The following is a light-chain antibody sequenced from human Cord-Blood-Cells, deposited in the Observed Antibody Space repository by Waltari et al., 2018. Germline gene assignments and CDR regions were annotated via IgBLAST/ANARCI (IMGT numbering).Light chain of an antibody. V-gene: IGKV1-39*01. CDR3: QQSYSTALT. Sequence: DIQMTQSPSSLSASVGDRVTITCRGSQNISSYLNWDQQKPGKAPKLLSYAAASLQSGVPSRFGGSGSGTDFARTIISLQPEDFATDYCQQSYSTALTFGPRTKVDI. CDR2: AAA. J-gene: IGKJ3*01. CDR1: QNISSY.